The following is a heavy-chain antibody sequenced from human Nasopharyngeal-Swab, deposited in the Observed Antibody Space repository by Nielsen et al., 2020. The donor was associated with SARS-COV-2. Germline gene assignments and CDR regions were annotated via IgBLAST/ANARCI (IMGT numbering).Heavy chain of an antibody. Sequence: GGSLRLSCAVSAFIFSCCGMHWVRQAPGQGLEWVAVISHDGVIEYYADSVKGRFTISSDNSQNLLFLQMNRLGDEDTSVYYCVRGAVGGTTYEEYFQHWGQGTLVTVSS. CDR1: AFIFSCCG. CDR3: VRGAVGGTTYEEYFQH. CDR2: ISHDGVIE. V-gene: IGHV3-30*03. J-gene: IGHJ1*01. D-gene: IGHD1-26*01.